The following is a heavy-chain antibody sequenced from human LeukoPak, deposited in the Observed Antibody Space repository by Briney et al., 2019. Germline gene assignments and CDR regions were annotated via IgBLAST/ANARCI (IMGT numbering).Heavy chain of an antibody. CDR2: IYYSGST. CDR3: ARLWVGPYYYYGMDV. J-gene: IGHJ6*02. CDR1: GGSISSSSYY. Sequence: PSETLSLTCTVSGGSISSSSYYWGWIRQPPGKGLEWIGSIYYSGSTYYNPSLKSRVTISVDTSKNQFSLKLSSVTAADTAVYYCARLWVGPYYYYGMDVWGQGTTVTVSS. D-gene: IGHD1-26*01. V-gene: IGHV4-39*01.